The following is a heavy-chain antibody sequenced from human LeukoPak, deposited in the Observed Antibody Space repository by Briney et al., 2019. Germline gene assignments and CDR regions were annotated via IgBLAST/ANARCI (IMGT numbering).Heavy chain of an antibody. D-gene: IGHD3-22*01. Sequence: GESLKISCKGSGYSFTSYWIGWVRQMPGKGLEWMGIIYPGDSDTRYSPSFQGQVTISADKSISTAHLQWSSLKASDTAMYYCGRRDSSGYYYFDYWGQGTLVTVSS. J-gene: IGHJ4*02. V-gene: IGHV5-51*01. CDR3: GRRDSSGYYYFDY. CDR1: GYSFTSYW. CDR2: IYPGDSDT.